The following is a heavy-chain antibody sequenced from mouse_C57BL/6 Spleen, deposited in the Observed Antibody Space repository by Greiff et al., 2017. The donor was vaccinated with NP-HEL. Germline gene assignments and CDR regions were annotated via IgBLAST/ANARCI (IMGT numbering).Heavy chain of an antibody. D-gene: IGHD1-1*01. Sequence: EVQLQQSGPGLVKPSQSLSLTCSVTGYSITSGYYWNWIRQFPGNKLEWMGYISYDGSNNYNPSLKNRISITRDASKNQFFLKLNSVTTEDTATYYCARDANYYGSSAWYFDVWGPGTTVTVSS. CDR1: GYSITSGYY. CDR2: ISYDGSN. V-gene: IGHV3-6*01. J-gene: IGHJ1*01. CDR3: ARDANYYGSSAWYFDV.